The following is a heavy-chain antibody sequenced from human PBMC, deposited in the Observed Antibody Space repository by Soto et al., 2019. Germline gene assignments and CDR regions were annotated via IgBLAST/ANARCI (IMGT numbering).Heavy chain of an antibody. CDR3: ARQIAEAGFFDY. Sequence: SETLSLTCTVSGGSISSSSYYWGWIRQPPGKGLEWIGSIYYSGSTYYNPSLKSRVTISVDTSKNQFSLKLSSVTAADTAVYYCARQIAEAGFFDYWSQGTLVTVSS. CDR1: GGSISSSSYY. J-gene: IGHJ4*02. CDR2: IYYSGST. D-gene: IGHD6-19*01. V-gene: IGHV4-39*01.